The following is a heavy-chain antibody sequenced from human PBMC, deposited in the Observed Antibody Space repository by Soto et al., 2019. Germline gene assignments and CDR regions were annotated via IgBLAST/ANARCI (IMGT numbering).Heavy chain of an antibody. CDR3: AREGSYSAYNFAHGIQLWSFDF. J-gene: IGHJ4*02. CDR1: GGSINTFY. V-gene: IGHV4-4*07. Sequence: XETLSLTCTVAGGSINTFYWSWVRQPAGKGLEWIGRIFSSGSTSFNPSLESRVAMSVDTSKNHFSLNLSSVTAADMAVYYCAREGSYSAYNFAHGIQLWSFDFWGQGALVTVSS. D-gene: IGHD5-12*01. CDR2: IFSSGST.